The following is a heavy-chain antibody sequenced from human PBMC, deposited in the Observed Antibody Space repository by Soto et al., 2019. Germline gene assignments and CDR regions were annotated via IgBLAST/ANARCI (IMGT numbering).Heavy chain of an antibody. CDR1: GDSVSSNNAV. J-gene: IGHJ3*01. V-gene: IGHV6-1*01. CDR3: VRENTLVRGALNTFDL. D-gene: IGHD3-10*01. CDR2: TYFRSKWSY. Sequence: QAQLQQSGPGLVKPSQTLSLTCAISGDSVSSNNAVWNWIRQSPSRGLEWLGRTYFRSKWSYDYAVSVKSRITINPDTSKNQFSLHLNSVTPEDTAVYYCVRENTLVRGALNTFDLWGQGTMVTVSS.